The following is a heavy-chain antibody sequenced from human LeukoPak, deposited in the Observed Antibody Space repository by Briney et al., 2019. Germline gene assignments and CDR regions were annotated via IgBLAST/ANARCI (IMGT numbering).Heavy chain of an antibody. CDR1: GYTFTGYY. CDR3: ARDQRLGGYSYGCPFDY. D-gene: IGHD5-18*01. V-gene: IGHV1-2*02. CDR2: INPNSGGT. J-gene: IGHJ4*02. Sequence: GASVKVSCKASGYTFTGYYMHGVRQAPGQGLEWMGWINPNSGGTNYAQKFQGRVTMTRDTSISTAYMELSRLTSDDTAVYSCARDQRLGGYSYGCPFDYWGQGTLVTVSS.